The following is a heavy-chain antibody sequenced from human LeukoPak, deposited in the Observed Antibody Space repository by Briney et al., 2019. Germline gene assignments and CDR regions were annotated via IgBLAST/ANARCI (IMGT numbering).Heavy chain of an antibody. CDR2: INPDSGGT. Sequence: GASVKVSCKASGYTFTGYYIHWERQAPGQGLEWMGWINPDSGGTNYAQKFQGRVTMTWDTSISTAYMELSRLRSDDTAIYYCARGRFYTSGSYYNRLDYWGQGTLVTVSS. D-gene: IGHD3-10*01. CDR1: GYTFTGYY. CDR3: ARGRFYTSGSYYNRLDY. V-gene: IGHV1-2*02. J-gene: IGHJ4*02.